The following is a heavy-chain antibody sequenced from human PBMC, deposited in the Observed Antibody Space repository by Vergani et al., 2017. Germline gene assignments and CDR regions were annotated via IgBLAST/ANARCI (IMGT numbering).Heavy chain of an antibody. CDR3: AGHRGSRGYSYGYGLDAFDI. V-gene: IGHV5-10-1*03. D-gene: IGHD5-18*01. CDR2: IDPSDSYT. J-gene: IGHJ3*02. CDR1: GYSFTSYW. Sequence: EVQLVQSGAEVKKPGESLRISCKGSGYSFTSYWISWVRQMPGKGLEWMGRIDPSDSYTNYSPSFQGHVTISADKSISTAYLQWSSLKASDTAMYYCAGHRGSRGYSYGYGLDAFDIWGQGTMVTVSS.